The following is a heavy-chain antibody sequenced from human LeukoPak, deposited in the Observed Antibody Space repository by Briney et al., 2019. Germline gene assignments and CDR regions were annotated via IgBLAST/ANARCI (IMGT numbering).Heavy chain of an antibody. V-gene: IGHV4-59*01. CDR2: IYYSGST. CDR3: ARVTSRCSGGSRYSEFDY. D-gene: IGHD2-15*01. J-gene: IGHJ4*02. CDR1: GGSISSYY. Sequence: SSETLSLTCTVSGGSISSYYWSWIRQPPGKGLEWIGYIYYSGSTNYNPSLKSRVTISVDTSKNQFSLKLSSVTTADTDVYYCARVTSRCSGGSRYSEFDYWGQGTLVTVSS.